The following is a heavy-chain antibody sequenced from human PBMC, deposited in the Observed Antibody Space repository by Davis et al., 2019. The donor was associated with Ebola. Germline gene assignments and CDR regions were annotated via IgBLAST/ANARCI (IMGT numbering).Heavy chain of an antibody. D-gene: IGHD3-10*01. Sequence: MPSETLSLTCTVSGDSISSYYWSWIRQPPGKGLEWIGYIYYSGSTYYNPSLKSRVTTSVKTSKNQFSLKLNSVTAADTAVYYCARGHTYGSMVYGLDVWGQGTTATVSS. CDR1: GDSISSYY. J-gene: IGHJ6*02. CDR2: IYYSGST. V-gene: IGHV4-59*04. CDR3: ARGHTYGSMVYGLDV.